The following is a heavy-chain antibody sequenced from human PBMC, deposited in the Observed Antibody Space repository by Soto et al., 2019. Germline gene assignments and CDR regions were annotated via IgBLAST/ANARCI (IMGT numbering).Heavy chain of an antibody. CDR2: ISAAGDP. Sequence: EVQLVESGGGLVQPGGSLRLSCEASGFTFRNYDMHWGRQGTGKGLEWVSGISAAGDPDYADSVEGRFTISRENAQNSFFLQMNSLRVGDTAVYYCARTDSDCYGLDVWGQGTTVIVSS. CDR3: ARTDSDCYGLDV. D-gene: IGHD4-4*01. V-gene: IGHV3-13*05. J-gene: IGHJ6*02. CDR1: GFTFRNYD.